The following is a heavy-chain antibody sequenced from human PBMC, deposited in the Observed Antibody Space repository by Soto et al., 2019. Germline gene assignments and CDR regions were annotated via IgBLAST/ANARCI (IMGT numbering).Heavy chain of an antibody. CDR1: GGPFKTGNYS. CDR3: ARDFTYVDS. V-gene: IGHV4-61*01. Sequence: PSETLSLTCTVSGGPFKTGNYSWSWIRQPTGKGLGWIGYVYHTGRTSYNPSLKSRDSISMDTSKTQLSPNPDSVTAAAPAGYFFARDFTYVDSWGQGTLVTVSS. CDR2: VYHTGRT. J-gene: IGHJ4*02.